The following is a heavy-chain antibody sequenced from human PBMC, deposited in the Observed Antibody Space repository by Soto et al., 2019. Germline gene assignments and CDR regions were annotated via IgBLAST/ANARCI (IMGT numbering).Heavy chain of an antibody. CDR3: ARGAMATPTYYYYGMDV. J-gene: IGHJ6*02. V-gene: IGHV1-69*13. CDR1: GGTFSSYA. D-gene: IGHD5-12*01. Sequence: SVKVSCKASGGTFSSYAISWVRQAPGQGLEWMGGIIPIFGTANYAQKFQGRVTITADESTSTAYMELSSLRSEDTAVYYCARGAMATPTYYYYGMDVWGQGTTVTVSS. CDR2: IIPIFGTA.